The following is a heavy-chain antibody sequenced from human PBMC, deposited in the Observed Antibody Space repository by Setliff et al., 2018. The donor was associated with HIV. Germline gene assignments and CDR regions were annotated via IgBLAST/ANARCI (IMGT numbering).Heavy chain of an antibody. V-gene: IGHV5-51*01. J-gene: IGHJ2*01. CDR3: ARRRLAYDSWSYRGNWFFDL. D-gene: IGHD3-10*01. CDR1: GYSFTSYW. CDR2: IYPGDSDT. Sequence: PGESLTISCKGSGYSFTSYWIGWVRQMPGKGLEWMGIIYPGDSDTRYSPSFQGQVTISADKSISTAYLQWSSLKASDTAMYYCARRRLAYDSWSYRGNWFFDLWGRGTLVTVSS.